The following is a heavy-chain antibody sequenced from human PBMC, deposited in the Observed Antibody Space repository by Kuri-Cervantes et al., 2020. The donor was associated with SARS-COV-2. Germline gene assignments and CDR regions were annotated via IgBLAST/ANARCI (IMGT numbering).Heavy chain of an antibody. J-gene: IGHJ5*02. V-gene: IGHV4-39*07. CDR2: IYYSGST. CDR1: GGSISSSSYY. Sequence: SETLSLTCTVSGGSISSSSYYWGWIRQPPGKGLEWIGRIYYSGSTYYNPSLKSRVTISVDTSKNQFSLKLSSVTAADTAVYYCARDAGDCSSTSCHPNWFDPWGQGTLVTVSS. D-gene: IGHD2-2*01. CDR3: ARDAGDCSSTSCHPNWFDP.